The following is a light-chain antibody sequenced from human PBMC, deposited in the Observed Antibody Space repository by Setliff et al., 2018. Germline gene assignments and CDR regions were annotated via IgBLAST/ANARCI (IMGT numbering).Light chain of an antibody. CDR2: DVS. Sequence: QSALTQPASVSGSPGQSITISCSGTSSDVGSYDFVSWYQQYPGKAPKLIIYDVSSRPSGVSNRFSGSKAGNTASLTISGLQAGDEADYYCSAYTSSSTYVFGIGTKVTVL. CDR1: SSDVGSYDF. CDR3: SAYTSSSTYV. V-gene: IGLV2-14*01. J-gene: IGLJ1*01.